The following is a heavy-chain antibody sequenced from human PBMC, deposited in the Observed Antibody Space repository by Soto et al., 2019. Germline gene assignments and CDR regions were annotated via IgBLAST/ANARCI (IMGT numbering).Heavy chain of an antibody. CDR3: ARVGGFGATTIDY. Sequence: SETLSLTCTVSGGSISTYYRIWIRQPPGKGLEWIGVFYNGGTTNYSPSPKSRVTISVDTSKNQFSLKLNSVTAADTAVYYCARVGGFGATTIDYWGQGTLVTVS. V-gene: IGHV4-59*08. D-gene: IGHD3-10*01. CDR1: GGSISTYY. CDR2: FYNGGTT. J-gene: IGHJ4*02.